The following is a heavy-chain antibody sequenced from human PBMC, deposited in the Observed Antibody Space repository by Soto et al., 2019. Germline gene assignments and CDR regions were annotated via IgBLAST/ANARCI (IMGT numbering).Heavy chain of an antibody. V-gene: IGHV1-46*01. D-gene: IGHD2-21*02. J-gene: IGHJ4*02. Sequence: VSVKVSCKASGYILSIYNMHWVRQAPGQGLEWMGMINPSGGRTSYAQKFHDRVTMTRDTSTNTVYMELSSLRSDDTAVYYCARTYCAADCPRRDFDYWGQGTLVTVSS. CDR3: ARTYCAADCPRRDFDY. CDR2: INPSGGRT. CDR1: GYILSIYN.